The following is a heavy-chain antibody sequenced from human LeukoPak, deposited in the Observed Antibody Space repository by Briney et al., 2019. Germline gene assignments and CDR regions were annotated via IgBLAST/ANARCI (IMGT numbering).Heavy chain of an antibody. CDR3: ARSPYWATMVQYMDV. J-gene: IGHJ6*03. CDR2: ISSSSSYI. CDR1: GFTFSSYR. V-gene: IGHV3-21*01. D-gene: IGHD3-10*01. Sequence: PGGSLRLSCAASGFTFSSYRMNCVRHAPGKGLEWVSSISSSSSYIYYADSVKGRFTISRDNAKNSLYLQMNSLRAEDTAVYYCARSPYWATMVQYMDVWGKGTTVTISS.